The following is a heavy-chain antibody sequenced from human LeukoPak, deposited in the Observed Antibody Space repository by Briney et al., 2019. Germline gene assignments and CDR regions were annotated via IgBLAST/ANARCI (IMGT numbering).Heavy chain of an antibody. Sequence: GGSLRLSCAASGFTFSSYEMNWVRQAPGKGLEWVSYISSSGSTIYYADSVKGRFTISRDNSKNTLYLQMNSLRAEDTAVYYCARGERLYNWFDPWGQGTLVTVSS. D-gene: IGHD1-1*01. J-gene: IGHJ5*02. CDR2: ISSSGSTI. CDR3: ARGERLYNWFDP. CDR1: GFTFSSYE. V-gene: IGHV3-48*03.